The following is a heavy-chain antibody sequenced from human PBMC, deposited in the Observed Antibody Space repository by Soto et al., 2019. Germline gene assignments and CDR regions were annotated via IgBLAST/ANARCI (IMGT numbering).Heavy chain of an antibody. D-gene: IGHD2-21*02. CDR3: ARDLWGYCGTDCYPLDV. V-gene: IGHV4-59*01. CDR2: MYNTGST. CDR1: GGSISRYY. Sequence: SETLSLTCTVSGGSISRYYWSWIRRPPGKGLEWIGYMYNTGSTVYNPSFKSRVTISVDTSKNRFSLKLNSVTAADTAVYYCARDLWGYCGTDCYPLDVWGQGTTVTVSS. J-gene: IGHJ6*02.